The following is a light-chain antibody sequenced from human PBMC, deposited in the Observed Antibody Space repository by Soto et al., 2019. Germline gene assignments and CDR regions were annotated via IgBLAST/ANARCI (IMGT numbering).Light chain of an antibody. V-gene: IGKV3-11*01. Sequence: EIVLTQSPATLSLSPGERATLSCRASQSVSSYLAWYQQKPGQAPRLLIYDASNRATGIPARFSGSGSGTDFTLTISSLEPEDFEVYYCQQRSNWPPGRTFGQGTKVDIK. J-gene: IGKJ1*01. CDR1: QSVSSY. CDR3: QQRSNWPPGRT. CDR2: DAS.